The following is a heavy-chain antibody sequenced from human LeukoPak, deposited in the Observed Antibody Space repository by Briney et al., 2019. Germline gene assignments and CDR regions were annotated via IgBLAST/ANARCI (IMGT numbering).Heavy chain of an antibody. CDR1: GYTFTGYY. Sequence: GASVKVSCKASGYTFTGYYMHWVRQAPGQGLEWMGWINPNSGGTNYAQKFQGRVTMTRDTSISTAYMELSRLRSDDTAVYYCARDGDDYGDHVDAFDIWGQGTMVTVSS. J-gene: IGHJ3*02. D-gene: IGHD4-17*01. V-gene: IGHV1-2*02. CDR2: INPNSGGT. CDR3: ARDGDDYGDHVDAFDI.